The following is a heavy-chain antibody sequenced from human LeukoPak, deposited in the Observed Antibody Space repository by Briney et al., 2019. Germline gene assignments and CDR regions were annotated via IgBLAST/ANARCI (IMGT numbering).Heavy chain of an antibody. CDR2: IIPIFGTA. D-gene: IGHD3-3*01. CDR1: GGTFSSCA. V-gene: IGHV1-69*01. Sequence: SVKVSCKASGGTFSSCAISWVRQAPGQGLEWMGGIIPIFGTANYAQKFQGRVTITADESTSTAYMELSSLRSEDTAVYYCARETDSDYDFWSGYFVNWGQGTLVTVSS. J-gene: IGHJ4*02. CDR3: ARETDSDYDFWSGYFVN.